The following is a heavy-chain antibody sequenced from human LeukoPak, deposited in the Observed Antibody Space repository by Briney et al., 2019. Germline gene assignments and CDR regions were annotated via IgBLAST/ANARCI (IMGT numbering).Heavy chain of an antibody. V-gene: IGHV3-7*01. CDR3: ARGYWASDY. CDR2: IKEDGSER. CDR1: GFTFSTYW. Sequence: PGTSLRLPCAASGFTFSTYWMSWVRQAPGKGLEWVANIKEDGSERYYVDSVKGRFTISRDNARNSLYLQMNSLRAEDTAVYYCARGYWASDYWGQGTLVTVSS. D-gene: IGHD2-8*02. J-gene: IGHJ4*02.